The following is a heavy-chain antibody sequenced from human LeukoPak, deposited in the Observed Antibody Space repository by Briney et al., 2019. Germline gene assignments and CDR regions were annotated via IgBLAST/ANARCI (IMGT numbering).Heavy chain of an antibody. J-gene: IGHJ3*02. Sequence: SETLSLTSSVSGDSISSDSYYWSWIRQPPGKGLEWVGYVYYTGTTNFNPTLKSRVTISIDTSKIQFSLKLTSVTAADTAVYYCARIVEASDAFDIWGQGTMVTVSS. D-gene: IGHD2-15*01. CDR1: GDSISSDSYY. V-gene: IGHV4-61*01. CDR2: VYYTGTT. CDR3: ARIVEASDAFDI.